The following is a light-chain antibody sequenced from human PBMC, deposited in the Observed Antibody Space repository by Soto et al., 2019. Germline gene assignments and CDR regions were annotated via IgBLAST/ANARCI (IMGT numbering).Light chain of an antibody. CDR1: SSDVGGSNY. Sequence: QSALTQPASVSGSPGQSITISCTGTSSDVGGSNYVSWYQQHPGKAPKLIIFDVSHRPSGFSNRFSGSKSGNTASLTISGLQAEDEADYYCSSYTSSSTYVFGTGTKLTDL. V-gene: IGLV2-14*03. CDR2: DVS. CDR3: SSYTSSSTYV. J-gene: IGLJ1*01.